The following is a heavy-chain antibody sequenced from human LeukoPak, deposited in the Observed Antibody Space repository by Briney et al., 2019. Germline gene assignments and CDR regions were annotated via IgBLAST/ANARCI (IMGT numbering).Heavy chain of an antibody. CDR3: ARDSGCSSTSCPQYYCYYYYMDV. CDR1: GYIFTDYY. CDR2: INPNSGGT. D-gene: IGHD2-2*01. Sequence: GASVKVSCKASGYIFTDYYMHWVRQAPGQELGWMGRINPNSGGTNYAQTLQGRVTMTTDTSTSTAYMELRSLRSDDTAVYYCARDSGCSSTSCPQYYCYYYYMDVWGKGTTVTVSS. J-gene: IGHJ6*03. V-gene: IGHV1/OR15-1*04.